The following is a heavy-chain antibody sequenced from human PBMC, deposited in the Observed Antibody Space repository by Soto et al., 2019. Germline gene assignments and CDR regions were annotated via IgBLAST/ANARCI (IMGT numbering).Heavy chain of an antibody. V-gene: IGHV3-49*04. J-gene: IGHJ3*02. CDR3: TTSSYYDSSGYWDDAFDI. D-gene: IGHD3-22*01. CDR2: IRSKAYGGTT. CDR1: GFTFGDYA. Sequence: GGSLRFSCTASGFTFGDYAMSWVRQAPGKGLEWVGFIRSKAYGGTTEYAASVKGRFAISRDDSKNTLYLQMNSLKTEDTAVYYCTTSSYYDSSGYWDDAFDIWGQGTMVTVSS.